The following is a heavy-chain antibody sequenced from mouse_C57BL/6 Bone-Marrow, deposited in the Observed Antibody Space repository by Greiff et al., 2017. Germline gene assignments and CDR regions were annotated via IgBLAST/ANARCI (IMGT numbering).Heavy chain of an antibody. CDR2: SRNKANDYTT. CDR3: ARDAFLTGTWYFDV. CDR1: GFTFSDFY. D-gene: IGHD4-1*01. J-gene: IGHJ1*03. V-gene: IGHV7-1*01. Sequence: EVMLVESGGGLVQSGRSLRLSCATSGFTFSDFYMEWVRQAPGKGLEWIAASRNKANDYTTEYSASVKGRFIVSRDTSQSILYLQMNALRAEDTAIYYCARDAFLTGTWYFDVWGTGTTVTVSS.